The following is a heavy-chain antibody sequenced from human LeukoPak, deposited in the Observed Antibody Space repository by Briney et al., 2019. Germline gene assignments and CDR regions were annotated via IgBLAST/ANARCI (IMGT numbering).Heavy chain of an antibody. Sequence: ASVKVSCKASGYTFTGYYMHWVRQAPGQGLEWMGWISAYNGNTNYAQKLQGRVTMTTDTSTSTAYMELRSLRSDDTAVYYCARDFVPIVVALPTGERHNWFDPWGQGTLVTVSS. CDR2: ISAYNGNT. V-gene: IGHV1-18*04. J-gene: IGHJ5*02. D-gene: IGHD2-2*01. CDR1: GYTFTGYY. CDR3: ARDFVPIVVALPTGERHNWFDP.